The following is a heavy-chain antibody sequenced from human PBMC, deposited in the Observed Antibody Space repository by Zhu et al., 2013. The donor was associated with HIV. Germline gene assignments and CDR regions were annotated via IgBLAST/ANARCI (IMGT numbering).Heavy chain of an antibody. D-gene: IGHD4-17*01. CDR3: ARDYYSDYVFDY. V-gene: IGHV1-18*01. CDR1: GGTFSRYG. CDR2: ISGNNDDA. Sequence: QGQLVQSGAEVKRPGSSVKVSCRAPGGTFSRYGLSWLRQAPGQRLEWMGWISGNNDDANIVQRFQGRVTMTTDTSTTTAYMELRSLRSDDTAVFYCARDYYSDYVFDYWGQGTLVTVSS. J-gene: IGHJ4*02.